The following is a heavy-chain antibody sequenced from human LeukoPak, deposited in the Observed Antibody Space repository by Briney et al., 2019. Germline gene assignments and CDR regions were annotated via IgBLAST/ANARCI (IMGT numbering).Heavy chain of an antibody. CDR1: GGSISSYY. Sequence: SETLSLTCTVSGGSISSYYWSWIRQPAGKGLEWIGRIYTSGSTNYNPSLKSRVTTSVDTSKNQFSLKLSSVTAADTAVYYCARERSSGWLLDYWGQGTLVTVSS. D-gene: IGHD6-19*01. CDR3: ARERSSGWLLDY. J-gene: IGHJ4*02. V-gene: IGHV4-4*07. CDR2: IYTSGST.